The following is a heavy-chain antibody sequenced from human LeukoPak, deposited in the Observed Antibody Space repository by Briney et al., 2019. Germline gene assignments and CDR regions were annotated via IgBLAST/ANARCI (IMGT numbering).Heavy chain of an antibody. CDR1: GVTVSNNF. J-gene: IGHJ4*02. CDR2: IYSGGDT. CDR3: ARDPPAVAINTYG. V-gene: IGHV3-66*01. D-gene: IGHD5-24*01. Sequence: GGSLRLSCAASGVTVSNNFMLWVRQAPXXXXXWVSLIYSGGDTHYADSVKGRFTISRDNSKNTLYLQMNNLRAEDTAVYYCARDPPAVAINTYGWGQGTLVTVSS.